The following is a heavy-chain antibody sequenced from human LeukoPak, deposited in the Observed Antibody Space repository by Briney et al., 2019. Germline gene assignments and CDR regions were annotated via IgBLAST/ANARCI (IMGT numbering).Heavy chain of an antibody. J-gene: IGHJ6*02. Sequence: ASVKVSCKASGYTFTSYGISWVRQAPGQGLEWMGWINAYNGNTNYAQKLQGRVTMTTDTSTSTAYMELRSLRSDDTAVYYCARESCSSTSCYGMDVWGQGTTVTVSS. V-gene: IGHV1-18*01. D-gene: IGHD2-2*01. CDR3: ARESCSSTSCYGMDV. CDR1: GYTFTSYG. CDR2: INAYNGNT.